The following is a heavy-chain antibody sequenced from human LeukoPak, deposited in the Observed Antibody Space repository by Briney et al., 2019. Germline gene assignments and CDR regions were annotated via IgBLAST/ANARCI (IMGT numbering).Heavy chain of an antibody. J-gene: IGHJ5*02. CDR2: ISSSGSTI. V-gene: IGHV3-11*01. Sequence: PGGSLRLSCAASGFTFSDCYMSWIRQAPGKGLEWVSYISSSGSTIYYADSVKGRFTISRDNAKNSLYLQMNSLRAEDTAVYYCARLLWFGELIDWFDPWGQGTLVTVSS. CDR1: GFTFSDCY. CDR3: ARLLWFGELIDWFDP. D-gene: IGHD3-10*01.